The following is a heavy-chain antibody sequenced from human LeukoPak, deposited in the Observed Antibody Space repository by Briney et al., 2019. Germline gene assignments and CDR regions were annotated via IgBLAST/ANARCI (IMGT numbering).Heavy chain of an antibody. CDR2: ISGSGTVT. Sequence: GGSLRLSCAASGFTFSNHAMNWVRQAPGKGLEWVSIISGSGTVTYYAVSVKGRFTISRDNSKNTLYLQMNSLRAEDTAVYYCAKTSVGEGRIIGSGYFDNWGQGTLVTVSS. D-gene: IGHD2-15*01. J-gene: IGHJ4*02. V-gene: IGHV3-23*01. CDR1: GFTFSNHA. CDR3: AKTSVGEGRIIGSGYFDN.